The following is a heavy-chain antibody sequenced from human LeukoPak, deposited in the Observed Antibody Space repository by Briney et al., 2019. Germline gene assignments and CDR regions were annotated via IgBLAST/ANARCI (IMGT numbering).Heavy chain of an antibody. CDR1: GYTFTGCY. CDR2: VSAYNGNT. CDR3: ACIAVAGLYYGMDV. J-gene: IGHJ6*02. V-gene: IGHV1-18*04. D-gene: IGHD6-19*01. Sequence: ASVKVSCKASGYTFTGCYMHWVRQAPGQGLEWMGWVSAYNGNTNYAQKLQGRVTMTTDTSTSTAYMELRSLRSDDTAVYYCACIAVAGLYYGMDVWGQGTTVTVSS.